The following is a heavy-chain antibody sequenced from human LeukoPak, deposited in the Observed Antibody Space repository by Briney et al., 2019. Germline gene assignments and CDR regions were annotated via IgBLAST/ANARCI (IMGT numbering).Heavy chain of an antibody. J-gene: IGHJ4*02. Sequence: GGSMRLSCAASEFTFGNYAMSWVRQAPGKGLEWVSGISGSGGSTYYADSVKDQFTISRDNSKNTLYLQMNSLRAEDTAVYYCASYCTGTICYSFDYWGQGTLVTVSS. CDR2: ISGSGGST. CDR3: ASYCTGTICYSFDY. D-gene: IGHD2-2*01. CDR1: EFTFGNYA. V-gene: IGHV3-23*01.